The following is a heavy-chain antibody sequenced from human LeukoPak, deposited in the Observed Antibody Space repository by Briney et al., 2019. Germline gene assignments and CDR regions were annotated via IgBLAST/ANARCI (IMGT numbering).Heavy chain of an antibody. J-gene: IGHJ6*02. Sequence: PGGSLRLSCAASGFTFSSYSMSWVRQVPGKGLVWVSRINSDDSRTTYADSVKGRFTISRDNAKNTLYLQMNSLRADDTAVYYCARGGTPKSSIVVIPASIDYDYYGMDVWGQGTTVTVS. D-gene: IGHD2-2*01. CDR3: ARGGTPKSSIVVIPASIDYDYYGMDV. CDR2: INSDDSRT. V-gene: IGHV3-74*01. CDR1: GFTFSSYS.